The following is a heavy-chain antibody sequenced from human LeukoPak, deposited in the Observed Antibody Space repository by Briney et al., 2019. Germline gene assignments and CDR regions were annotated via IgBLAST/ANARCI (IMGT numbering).Heavy chain of an antibody. D-gene: IGHD3-22*01. V-gene: IGHV3-53*01. J-gene: IGHJ4*02. CDR3: ARINYYDGSGFYRDY. CDR2: IYSGGKT. CDR1: GFTVSDYY. Sequence: GGSLRLSCAVSGFTVSDYYMSWVRQAPGKGLEWVLDIYSGGKTYYADSVKGRFTISRDDSKNTLHLQMNSLRAEDTAVYYCARINYYDGSGFYRDYWGQGTLVTVSS.